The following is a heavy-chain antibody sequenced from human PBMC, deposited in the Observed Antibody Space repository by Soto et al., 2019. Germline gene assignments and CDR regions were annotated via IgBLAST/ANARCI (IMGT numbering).Heavy chain of an antibody. V-gene: IGHV3-23*01. CDR3: AKVFVFTIREGFDY. J-gene: IGHJ4*02. D-gene: IGHD3-3*01. CDR2: ITGSGDST. Sequence: EEQLLESGGGLVQPGGSLRLFCAASGFTFSSYAMSWVRQAPGKGLEWVSAITGSGDSTYYADSVKGRFTVSRDNSKNTLYLQMNSLRAEDTAVYYCAKVFVFTIREGFDYWGLGTLVTVSS. CDR1: GFTFSSYA.